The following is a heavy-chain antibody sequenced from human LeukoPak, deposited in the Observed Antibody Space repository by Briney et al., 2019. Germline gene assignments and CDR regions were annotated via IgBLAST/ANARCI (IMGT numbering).Heavy chain of an antibody. CDR2: IKEDGTET. CDR3: ARGFEP. V-gene: IGHV3-7*04. J-gene: IGHJ5*02. CDR1: GFIFSSYW. Sequence: GGSLRLSCAASGFIFSSYWMSWVRQAPGKGLEWVASIKEDGTETYFVDSVKGRFTISRDNAKNSLYLQMNSLRGEDTAVYYCARGFEPWGQGTLVTVSS.